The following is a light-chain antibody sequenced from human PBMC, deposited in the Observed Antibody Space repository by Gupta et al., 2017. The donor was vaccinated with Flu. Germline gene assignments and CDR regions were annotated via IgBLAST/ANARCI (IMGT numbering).Light chain of an antibody. CDR2: KDS. CDR1: ALPKQY. J-gene: IGLJ2*01. V-gene: IGLV3-25*02. CDR3: QSADSSGTYYVV. Sequence: SYELTQPPSVSVSPGQTARIPCPGDALPKQYAYWYQQKPGQAPVLVIYKDSERPSGIPERFSGSSSGTTVTLTISGVQAEDEADYYCQSADSSGTYYVVFGGGTKLTVL.